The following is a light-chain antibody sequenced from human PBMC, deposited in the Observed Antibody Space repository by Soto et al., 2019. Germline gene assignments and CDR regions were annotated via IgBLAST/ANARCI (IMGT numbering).Light chain of an antibody. CDR2: AAS. Sequence: EIVLTQSPGTLSLSPWERATLSCSASQSVSSSYLVWHQQKPGQAPRLLIYAASSRATGIPDRFSGGGSGTDFTLTISRLEPEDFAVYYCQQCGSSPWTFGQGTKVDIK. V-gene: IGKV3-20*01. J-gene: IGKJ1*01. CDR1: QSVSSSY. CDR3: QQCGSSPWT.